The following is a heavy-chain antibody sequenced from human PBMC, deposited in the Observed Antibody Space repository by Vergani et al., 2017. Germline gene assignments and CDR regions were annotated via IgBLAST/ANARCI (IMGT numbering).Heavy chain of an antibody. V-gene: IGHV4-31*03. Sequence: QVQLQESGPGLVKPSQTLSLTCTVSGGSISSGGYYWSWIRQHPGKGLEWIGYIYYSGSTYYNPSLKSRVTISVDTSKNQFSLKLSSVTAADTAVYYCARDQGDNWNLPDAFDIWGQGTMVTVSS. J-gene: IGHJ3*02. CDR3: ARDQGDNWNLPDAFDI. D-gene: IGHD1-7*01. CDR2: IYYSGST. CDR1: GGSISSGGYY.